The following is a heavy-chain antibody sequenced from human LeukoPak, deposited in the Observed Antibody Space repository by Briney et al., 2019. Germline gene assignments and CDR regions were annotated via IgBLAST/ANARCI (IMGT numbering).Heavy chain of an antibody. J-gene: IGHJ4*02. CDR1: GGSISSYY. CDR3: ARTDYYDSSGYPY. D-gene: IGHD3-22*01. Sequence: SETLSLTCTVSGGSISSYYWSWVRQPPGKGLEWIGYIYYSGSTNYNPSLKSRVTISVDTSKNQFSLKLSSVTAADTAVYYCARTDYYDSSGYPYWGQGILVTVSS. CDR2: IYYSGST. V-gene: IGHV4-59*01.